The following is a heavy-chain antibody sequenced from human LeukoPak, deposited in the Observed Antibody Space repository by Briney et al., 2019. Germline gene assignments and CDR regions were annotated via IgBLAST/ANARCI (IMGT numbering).Heavy chain of an antibody. V-gene: IGHV3-53*01. D-gene: IGHD1-1*01. CDR2: IYGGGNT. Sequence: GGSLRLSCAASGFSVSTNYLTWVRQAPGKGLEWVSIIYGGGNTYYAGSVKGRFIISRDSSKNTLYLQMSSLRAEDAAVYYCARDDNWNDGRGLDDWGQGTLVTVSS. CDR1: GFSVSTNY. CDR3: ARDDNWNDGRGLDD. J-gene: IGHJ4*02.